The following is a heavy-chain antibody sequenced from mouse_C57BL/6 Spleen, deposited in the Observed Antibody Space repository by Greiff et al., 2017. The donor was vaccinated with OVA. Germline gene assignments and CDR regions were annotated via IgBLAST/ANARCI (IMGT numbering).Heavy chain of an antibody. CDR3: ARQRVTTVVGVPYAMDY. V-gene: IGHV5-12*01. D-gene: IGHD1-1*01. CDR1: GFTFSDYY. J-gene: IGHJ4*01. Sequence: EVQGVESGGGLVQPGGSLKLSCAASGFTFSDYYMYWVRQTPEKRLEWVAYISNGGGSTYYPDTVKGRFTISRDNAKNTLYLQMSRLKSEDTAMYYCARQRVTTVVGVPYAMDYWGQGTSVTVSS. CDR2: ISNGGGST.